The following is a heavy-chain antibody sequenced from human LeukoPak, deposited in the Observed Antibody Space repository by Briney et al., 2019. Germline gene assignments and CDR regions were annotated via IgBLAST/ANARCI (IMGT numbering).Heavy chain of an antibody. CDR1: GGSITSGDYI. J-gene: IGHJ5*02. D-gene: IGHD3-22*01. Sequence: PSETLSLPCPAPGGSITSGDYIGCWIRKPPGKGLGWIAYMYYSGSTYYNPSLKSRVTMSADTSKNQLSLKLSSVTAADTAVYYCARPYYYDSRIDPWGQGILVTVSS. V-gene: IGHV4-30-4*01. CDR3: ARPYYYDSRIDP. CDR2: MYYSGST.